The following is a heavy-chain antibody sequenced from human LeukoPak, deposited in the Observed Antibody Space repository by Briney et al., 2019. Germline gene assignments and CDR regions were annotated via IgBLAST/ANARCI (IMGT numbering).Heavy chain of an antibody. CDR3: ARGLGYCSSTSCYLYFQH. Sequence: PGGSLRLSCGASGFSFSNYAMSWVRQAPGKGLEWVSGINDSGSTRFYVDSVKGRFTISRDNAKNSLYLQMNSLRAEDTAVYYCARGLGYCSSTSCYLYFQHWGQGTLVTVSS. D-gene: IGHD2-2*01. V-gene: IGHV3-48*04. J-gene: IGHJ1*01. CDR1: GFSFSNYA. CDR2: INDSGSTR.